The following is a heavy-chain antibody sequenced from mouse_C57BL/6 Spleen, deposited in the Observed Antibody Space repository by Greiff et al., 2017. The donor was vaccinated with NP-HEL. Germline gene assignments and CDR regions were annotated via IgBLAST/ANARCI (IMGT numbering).Heavy chain of an antibody. J-gene: IGHJ3*01. Sequence: EVKLEESGGGLVQPGGSLSLSCAASGFTFTDYYMSWVRQPPGKALEWLGFIRNKANGYTTEYSASVKGRFTISRDNSQSILYLQMNALRAEDSATYYWASGAFGFAYWGQGTLVTVSA. CDR2: IRNKANGYTT. CDR1: GFTFTDYY. V-gene: IGHV7-3*01. CDR3: ASGAFGFAY.